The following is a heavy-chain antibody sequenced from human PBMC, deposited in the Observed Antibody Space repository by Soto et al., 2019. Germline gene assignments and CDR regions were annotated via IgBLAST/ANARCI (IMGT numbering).Heavy chain of an antibody. D-gene: IGHD3-22*01. V-gene: IGHV3-30*18. CDR1: GFTFSSYG. J-gene: IGHJ4*02. CDR2: ISYDGSNK. Sequence: QVQLVESGGGVVQPGRSLRLSCAASGFTFSSYGMHWVRQAPGKGLEWVAVISYDGSNKYYADSVKGRFTISRDNSKNTLYLQMNSLRAEATAVYYCAKGLYYYDSSGYYLDYWGQGTLVTVSS. CDR3: AKGLYYYDSSGYYLDY.